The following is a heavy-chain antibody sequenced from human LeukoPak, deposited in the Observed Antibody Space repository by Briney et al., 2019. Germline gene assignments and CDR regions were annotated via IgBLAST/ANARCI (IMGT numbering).Heavy chain of an antibody. Sequence: GGSLRLSCAASGSTFSSYSMNWVRQAPGKGLEWVSSISSSSSYIYYADSVKGRFTISRDNAKNSLYLQMNSLRAEDTAVYYCATDAAAASRYWGQGTLVTVSS. CDR2: ISSSSSYI. V-gene: IGHV3-21*01. D-gene: IGHD6-13*01. J-gene: IGHJ4*02. CDR3: ATDAAAASRY. CDR1: GSTFSSYS.